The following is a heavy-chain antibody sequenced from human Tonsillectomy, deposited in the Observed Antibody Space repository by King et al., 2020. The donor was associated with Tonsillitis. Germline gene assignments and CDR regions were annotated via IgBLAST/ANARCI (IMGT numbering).Heavy chain of an antibody. J-gene: IGHJ3*02. CDR1: GYSFTTYW. CDR2: IYPGDSDT. CDR3: ARRPGMGRIGPAGAFDI. D-gene: IGHD6-13*01. V-gene: IGHV5-51*01. Sequence: QLVQSGAEVKKPGESLKISCKGSGYSFTTYWIGWVRQMPGKGLDWMGIIYPGDSDTRYSPPFQGQVTIAADKSISPAYLQWRSLKASDTAMYYCARRPGMGRIGPAGAFDIWGQGTMVTVSS.